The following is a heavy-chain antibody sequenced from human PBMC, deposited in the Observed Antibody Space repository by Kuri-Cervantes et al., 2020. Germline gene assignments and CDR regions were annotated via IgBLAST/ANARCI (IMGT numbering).Heavy chain of an antibody. Sequence: GESLKISCAASGFTFSSYGMHWVRQAPGKGLEWVAFIRYDGSHKYYVDSVKGRFTISRDNSKNTLHLQMNSLRAGDTAVYYCARGTTAGTAVTGQFDCWGQGALVTVSS. CDR1: GFTFSSYG. CDR3: ARGTTAGTAVTGQFDC. V-gene: IGHV3-30*02. D-gene: IGHD6-19*01. J-gene: IGHJ4*02. CDR2: IRYDGSHK.